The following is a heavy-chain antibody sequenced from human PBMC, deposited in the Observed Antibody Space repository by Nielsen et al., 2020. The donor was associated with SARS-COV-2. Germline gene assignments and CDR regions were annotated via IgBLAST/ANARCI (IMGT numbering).Heavy chain of an antibody. D-gene: IGHD5-12*01. Sequence: GESLKISCAASGFSFSGYWMHWVRQAPGKGLVWVLGLSTDGATIRHADSVKGRFTISRDNAKNTLYLQMNSLRAEDTAVYYCAREMKVATTPDYWGQGTLVTVSS. CDR2: LSTDGATI. CDR3: AREMKVATTPDY. CDR1: GFSFSGYW. V-gene: IGHV3-74*01. J-gene: IGHJ4*02.